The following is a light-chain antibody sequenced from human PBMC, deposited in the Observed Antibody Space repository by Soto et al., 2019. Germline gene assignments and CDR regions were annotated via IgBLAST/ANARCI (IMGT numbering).Light chain of an antibody. Sequence: QSALTQPASVSGSPGQSITVSCTGTSSDVGSYNYVSWYQQHPGKAPKLMIYEVSNRPSGVSNRFSGSKSGNTASLIISGLQAEDEADYYCSSYTSNRILLFGGGTKVTVL. V-gene: IGLV2-14*01. CDR3: SSYTSNRILL. CDR2: EVS. CDR1: SSDVGSYNY. J-gene: IGLJ3*02.